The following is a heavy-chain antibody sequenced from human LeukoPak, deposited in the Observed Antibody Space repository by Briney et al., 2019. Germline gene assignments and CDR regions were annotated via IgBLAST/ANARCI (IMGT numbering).Heavy chain of an antibody. CDR1: GGSISSTGFY. CDR3: AREAPGWHPASYGMDV. D-gene: IGHD6-19*01. Sequence: SETLSLTCTVSGGSISSTGFYWTWIRLPAGNGLEWIGRISGSGNTDINPSLKSRITISIDTSKTQFSLKLNSVTAADTAVYYCAREAPGWHPASYGMDVWGTGTTVTVSS. V-gene: IGHV4-61*02. CDR2: ISGSGNT. J-gene: IGHJ6*04.